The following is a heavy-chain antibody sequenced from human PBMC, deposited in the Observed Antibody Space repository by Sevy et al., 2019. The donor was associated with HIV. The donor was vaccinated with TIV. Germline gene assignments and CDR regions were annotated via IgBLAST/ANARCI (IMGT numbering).Heavy chain of an antibody. CDR1: GFTFSGSA. CDR3: YFLTWDQGYMDV. D-gene: IGHD1-26*01. Sequence: GGSLRLSCAASGFTFSGSAMHWVRQASGKGLEWVGRIRSKANSYATAYAASVKGRFTISRDDSKNTAYLQMNSLKTEDTAVYYCYFLTWDQGYMDVWDKGTTVTVSS. J-gene: IGHJ6*03. V-gene: IGHV3-73*01. CDR2: IRSKANSYAT.